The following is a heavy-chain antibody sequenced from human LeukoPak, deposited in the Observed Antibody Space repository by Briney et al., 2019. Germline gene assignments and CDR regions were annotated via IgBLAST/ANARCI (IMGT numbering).Heavy chain of an antibody. CDR3: ARLGRVDY. V-gene: IGHV4-34*01. J-gene: IGHJ4*02. D-gene: IGHD5-24*01. CDR2: INHSGST. Sequence: SETLSLTCAVYGGSFSGWYWSWIRQPPGKGLEWIGEINHSGSTNYNPSLKSRVTISVDTSENQFSLKLSSVTAADTAVYYCARLGRVDYWGQGTLVTVSS. CDR1: GGSFSGWY.